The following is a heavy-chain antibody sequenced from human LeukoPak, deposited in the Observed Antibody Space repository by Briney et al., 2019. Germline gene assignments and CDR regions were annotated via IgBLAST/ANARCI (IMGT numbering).Heavy chain of an antibody. J-gene: IGHJ4*02. CDR1: GSTFSSYV. CDR3: AKPGRIMITFGGVIVPSFDY. Sequence: PGGSLRLSCAASGSTFSSYVMSWVRQAPGKGLEWVSGISGSGGSTYYADSVKGRFTISSDNSKNTLDLQMNSLRAEDTAVYYCAKPGRIMITFGGVIVPSFDYWGQGTLVTVSS. V-gene: IGHV3-23*01. CDR2: ISGSGGST. D-gene: IGHD3-16*02.